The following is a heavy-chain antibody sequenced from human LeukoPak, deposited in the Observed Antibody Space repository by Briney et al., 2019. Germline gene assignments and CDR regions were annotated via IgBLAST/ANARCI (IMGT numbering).Heavy chain of an antibody. Sequence: SQTLSLTCTVSGGSISSGGYYWSWIRQPPGKGLEWIGYIYHSGSTYYNPSLKSRVTISVDTSKNQFSLKLSSVTAADTAVYYCARVNSRVQVDYWGQGTLVTVSS. CDR1: GGSISSGGYY. D-gene: IGHD6-13*01. CDR3: ARVNSRVQVDY. CDR2: IYHSGST. V-gene: IGHV4-30-2*01. J-gene: IGHJ4*02.